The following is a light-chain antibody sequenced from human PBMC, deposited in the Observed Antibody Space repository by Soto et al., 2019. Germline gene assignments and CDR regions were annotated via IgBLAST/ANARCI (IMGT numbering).Light chain of an antibody. CDR2: DAS. J-gene: IGKJ4*01. Sequence: EIVLTQSPSTLSLSAGERATLSCGASQSVSSYLAWYQQKPGQAPRLLIYDASNRATGIPARFSGSGSGTDFTLTISSLEPEDFAVYYCQQRSNWPPITFGGGTKVDIK. CDR1: QSVSSY. V-gene: IGKV3-11*01. CDR3: QQRSNWPPIT.